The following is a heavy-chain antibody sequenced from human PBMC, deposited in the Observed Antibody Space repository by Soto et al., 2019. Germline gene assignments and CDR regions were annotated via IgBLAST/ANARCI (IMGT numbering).Heavy chain of an antibody. CDR1: GYTFTSYD. CDR2: MNPNSGNT. Sequence: QVQLVQSGAEVKKPGASVKVSCKASGYTFTSYDINWVRQATGQGLEWMGWMNPNSGNTGYAQKFQGRVTMTRNTSISTAYRELSRLRSEDTAVYYCARVGYYYDSSGYYLSFDYWGQGTLVTVSS. D-gene: IGHD3-22*01. V-gene: IGHV1-8*01. CDR3: ARVGYYYDSSGYYLSFDY. J-gene: IGHJ4*02.